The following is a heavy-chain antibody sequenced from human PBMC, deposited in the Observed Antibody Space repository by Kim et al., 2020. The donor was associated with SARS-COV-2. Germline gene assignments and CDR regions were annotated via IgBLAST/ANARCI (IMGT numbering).Heavy chain of an antibody. Sequence: GGSLRLSCAASGFTFSSYAMSWVRQAPGKGLEWVSAISGSGGSTYYADSVKGRFTISRDNSKNTLYLQMNSLRAEDTAVYYCAKAGWGVAAAGTGFDYWGQGTLVTVSS. CDR3: AKAGWGVAAAGTGFDY. V-gene: IGHV3-23*01. CDR2: ISGSGGST. CDR1: GFTFSSYA. J-gene: IGHJ4*02. D-gene: IGHD6-13*01.